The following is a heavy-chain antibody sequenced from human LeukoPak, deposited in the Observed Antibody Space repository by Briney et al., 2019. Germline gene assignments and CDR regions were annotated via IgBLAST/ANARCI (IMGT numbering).Heavy chain of an antibody. CDR2: IRDDGSNK. D-gene: IGHD3-10*01. J-gene: IGHJ4*02. Sequence: GGSLRLSCAASGFTFSSYGMHWVRQAPGKGLEWVAFIRDDGSNKDYADSVKGRFTISRDNSKNTLNLQMNSLRAEDTAVYYCAKVLQYYYGSGKGGDCWGQGTLVTVSS. V-gene: IGHV3-30*02. CDR1: GFTFSSYG. CDR3: AKVLQYYYGSGKGGDC.